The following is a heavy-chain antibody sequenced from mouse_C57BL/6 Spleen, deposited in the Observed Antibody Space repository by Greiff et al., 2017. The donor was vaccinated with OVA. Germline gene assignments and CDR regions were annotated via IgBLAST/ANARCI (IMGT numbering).Heavy chain of an antibody. D-gene: IGHD1-1*01. CDR1: GYTFTSYW. CDR2: IDPSDSET. CDR3: ASGTYGSRDYFDY. V-gene: IGHV1-52*01. J-gene: IGHJ2*01. Sequence: QVQLQQPGAELVRPGSSVKLSCKASGYTFTSYWMHWVKQRPIQGLEWIGNIDPSDSETHYNQKFKDKATLTVDKSSSTAYMQLSSLTSEDSAVYYCASGTYGSRDYFDYWGQGTTLTVSS.